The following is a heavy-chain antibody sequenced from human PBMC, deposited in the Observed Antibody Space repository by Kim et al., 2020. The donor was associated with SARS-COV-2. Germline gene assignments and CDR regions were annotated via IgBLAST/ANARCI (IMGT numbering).Heavy chain of an antibody. CDR3: ARDRLVSQLDY. Sequence: GGSLRLSCAASGFTFSSHGMHWVRQAPGKGLEWVAVISYDGSNKYYADSVKGRFTISRDNSKNTLYLQMNSLRAEDTAVYYCARDRLVSQLDYWGQGTLVTVSS. CDR1: GFTFSSHG. D-gene: IGHD2-2*01. CDR2: ISYDGSNK. V-gene: IGHV3-33*05. J-gene: IGHJ4*02.